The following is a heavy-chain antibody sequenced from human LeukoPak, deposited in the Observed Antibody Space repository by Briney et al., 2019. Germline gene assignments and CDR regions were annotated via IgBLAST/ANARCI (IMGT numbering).Heavy chain of an antibody. CDR2: ISSSGSTI. J-gene: IGHJ3*02. V-gene: IGHV3-11*01. Sequence: GSLRLSCAASGFTFSDYYMSWIRQAPGKGLEWVSYISSSGSTIYYADSVKGRFTISRDNAKNSLYLQMNSLRAEDTAVYYCAGTYYYDSSGGAFDIWGQGTMVTVSS. CDR1: GFTFSDYY. CDR3: AGTYYYDSSGGAFDI. D-gene: IGHD3-22*01.